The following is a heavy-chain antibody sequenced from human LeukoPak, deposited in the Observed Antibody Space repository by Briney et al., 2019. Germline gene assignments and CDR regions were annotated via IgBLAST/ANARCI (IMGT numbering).Heavy chain of an antibody. D-gene: IGHD5-18*01. CDR1: GFTFSSYA. Sequence: SGGSLRLSCAASGFTFSSYAMHWVRQAPGKGLEYVSAISSNGGSTYYANSVKGRFTISRDNSKNTLYLQMGSLRAEDMAVYYCARDLSGVAGYTYGRGIDYWGQGTLVTVSS. CDR2: ISSNGGST. J-gene: IGHJ4*02. CDR3: ARDLSGVAGYTYGRGIDY. V-gene: IGHV3-64*01.